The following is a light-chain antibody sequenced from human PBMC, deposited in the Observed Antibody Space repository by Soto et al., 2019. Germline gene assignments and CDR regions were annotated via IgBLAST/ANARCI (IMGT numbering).Light chain of an antibody. J-gene: IGLJ1*01. V-gene: IGLV1-51*01. CDR1: SSNIGTMY. Sequence: QSALTEPRSVSAAPGQKVNISCSGSSSNIGTMYVSWYQHLPGTVPRLLVYENNKRPSGIPDRFSGSKSATSANLGITGLQTEDEADYYCGTWDVSLSTYVFGSGNKVTVL. CDR2: ENN. CDR3: GTWDVSLSTYV.